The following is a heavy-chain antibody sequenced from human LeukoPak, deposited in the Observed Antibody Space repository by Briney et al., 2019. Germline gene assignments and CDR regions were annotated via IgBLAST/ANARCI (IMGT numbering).Heavy chain of an antibody. J-gene: IGHJ4*02. Sequence: GGSLRLSCAASGFTFSSYAMHWVRQAPGKGLEWVAVISYDGSNKYYADSVKGRFTISRDNSKNTLYLQMNSLRAEDTAVYYCARGITTYGSCYDYWGQGTLVTVSS. CDR3: ARGITTYGSCYDY. CDR1: GFTFSSYA. V-gene: IGHV3-30-3*01. D-gene: IGHD2-15*01. CDR2: ISYDGSNK.